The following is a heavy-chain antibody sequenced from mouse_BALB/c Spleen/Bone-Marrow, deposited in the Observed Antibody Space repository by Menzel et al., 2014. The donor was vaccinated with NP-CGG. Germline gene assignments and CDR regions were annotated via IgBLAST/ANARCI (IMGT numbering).Heavy chain of an antibody. V-gene: IGHV5-6-3*01. CDR1: GFTFSSYG. CDR2: INSNGGST. Sequence: EVKLVESGGGLVQPGGSLKISCAASGFTFSSYGMSWVRQTPDKRLDLVATINSNGGSTYYPDSVKGRFTISRDNAKNTLYLQMSSLKSEDTAMYYCARDNYYDYDGLAYWGQGTLVTVSA. CDR3: ARDNYYDYDGLAY. D-gene: IGHD2-4*01. J-gene: IGHJ3*01.